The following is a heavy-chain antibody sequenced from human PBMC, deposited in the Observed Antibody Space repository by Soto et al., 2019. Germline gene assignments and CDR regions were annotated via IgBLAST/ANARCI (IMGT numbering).Heavy chain of an antibody. D-gene: IGHD6-6*01. Sequence: SETLSLTCTVSGGSISSGGYYWSWIRQHPEQGLEWIGYIYYTGNTYYNASLQSRVTISVDTSNNQFSLKLSSVTAADTAVYYCERVGISSSYAFDIWGQGTTVTVSS. CDR3: ERVGISSSYAFDI. J-gene: IGHJ3*02. CDR2: IYYTGNT. V-gene: IGHV4-31*03. CDR1: GGSISSGGYY.